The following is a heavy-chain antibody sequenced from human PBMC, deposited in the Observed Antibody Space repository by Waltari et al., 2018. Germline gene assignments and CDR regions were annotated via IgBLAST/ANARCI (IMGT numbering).Heavy chain of an antibody. Sequence: EVQLVESGGGLVQPGGSLSLSWSAPGSPFRTYGMNWVRQAPGKGLEWVSHISGSGSPTYYADSVKGRFTISRDNAMNSLYLQMNSLRAEDTAVYYCAPLGASSLTLTAWGQGTLVTVSS. J-gene: IGHJ4*02. D-gene: IGHD1-26*01. CDR1: GSPFRTYG. CDR2: ISGSGSPT. CDR3: APLGASSLTLTA. V-gene: IGHV3-48*01.